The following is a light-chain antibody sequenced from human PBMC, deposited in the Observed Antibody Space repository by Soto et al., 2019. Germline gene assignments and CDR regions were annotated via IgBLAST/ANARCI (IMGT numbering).Light chain of an antibody. CDR1: NIGSKS. V-gene: IGLV3-21*02. CDR3: QVWDSSSDPPYV. CDR2: DDS. Sequence: SSELTQPPSVSVAPGQTARITCGGTNIGSKSVHWYQQKPGQAPVLVVYDDSDRPSGIPERFSGSNSGNTATLTISRVEAGDEADYYCQVWDSSSDPPYVFGTGTKLTVL. J-gene: IGLJ1*01.